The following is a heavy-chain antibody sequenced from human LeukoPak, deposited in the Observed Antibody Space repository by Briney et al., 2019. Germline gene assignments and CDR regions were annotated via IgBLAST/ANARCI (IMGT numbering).Heavy chain of an antibody. CDR3: ARLVVPAAKAGDY. CDR1: GYSFTSYW. J-gene: IGHJ4*02. V-gene: IGHV5-10-1*01. Sequence: GESLKISCKGSGYSFTSYWISWVRQMPGKGLEWMGRIDPSDSYTNYSPSFQGHVTISADKSISTAYLRWSSLKASDTAMYYCARLVVPAAKAGDYWGQGTLVTVSS. CDR2: IDPSDSYT. D-gene: IGHD2-2*01.